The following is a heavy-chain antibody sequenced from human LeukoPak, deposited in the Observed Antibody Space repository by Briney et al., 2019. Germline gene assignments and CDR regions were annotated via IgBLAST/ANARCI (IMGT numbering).Heavy chain of an antibody. CDR3: ARPKSGSGDAFDI. Sequence: SQTLSLTCTVSGGSISSGDCYWSWIRQPPGKGLEWIGYIYYSGSTYYNPSLKSRVTISVDTSKNQFSLKLSSVTAADTAVYYCARPKSGSGDAFDIWGQGTMVTVSS. CDR1: GGSISSGDCY. D-gene: IGHD3-10*01. CDR2: IYYSGST. V-gene: IGHV4-30-4*08. J-gene: IGHJ3*02.